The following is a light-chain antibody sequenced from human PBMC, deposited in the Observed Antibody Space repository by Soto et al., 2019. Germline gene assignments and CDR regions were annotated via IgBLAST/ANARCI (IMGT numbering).Light chain of an antibody. CDR2: AAS. J-gene: IGKJ2*04. CDR3: QQYKDYSPVCS. Sequence: DIQMTQSPSSLSASVGDRVTITCRASQSISSYLNWYQQKPGKAPKLLIYAASSLQSGVPSRFSGSGSGTEFTLTITGLQPDDFATYYCQQYKDYSPVCSFGQGTKVDIK. V-gene: IGKV1-39*01. CDR1: QSISSY.